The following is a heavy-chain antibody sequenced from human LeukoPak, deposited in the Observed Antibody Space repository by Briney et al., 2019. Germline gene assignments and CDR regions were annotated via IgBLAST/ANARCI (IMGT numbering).Heavy chain of an antibody. J-gene: IGHJ1*01. CDR3: ARAQDYCSGSTCYGYFQY. CDR1: GFTVSRNY. V-gene: IGHV3-53*01. D-gene: IGHD2-15*01. Sequence: GGSLRLSCAASGFTVSRNYMGWVRQAPGKGLEWVSATYSGGSTYYADSVKGRFTVSSDSSKNTLYLQMSSLQAEDTAIYYCARAQDYCSGSTCYGYFQYWGQGTLVTVSS. CDR2: TYSGGST.